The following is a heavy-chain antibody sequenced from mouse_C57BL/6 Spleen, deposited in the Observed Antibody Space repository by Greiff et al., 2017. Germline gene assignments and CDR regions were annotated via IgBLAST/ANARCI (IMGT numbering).Heavy chain of an antibody. J-gene: IGHJ4*01. CDR3: GRGYYGPTRYAMDY. CDR2: IYPVSGET. V-gene: IGHV1-11*01. Sequence: LVESGAELASPGASVTLSCKASGYTFTDHIMNWVKKRPGQGLEWIGRIYPVSGETNYNQKFMGKATFSVDRSSSTVYMVLNSLTSEDPAVYYCGRGYYGPTRYAMDYWGQGTSVTVSS. D-gene: IGHD1-1*01. CDR1: GYTFTDHI.